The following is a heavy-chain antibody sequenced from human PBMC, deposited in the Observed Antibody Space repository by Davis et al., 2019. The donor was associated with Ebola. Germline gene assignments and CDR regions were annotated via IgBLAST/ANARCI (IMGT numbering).Heavy chain of an antibody. CDR1: GYSISSGYY. J-gene: IGHJ4*02. Sequence: MPSETLSLTCTVSGYSISSGYYWGWIRQPPGKGLEWIGEISHTGSTTYNPSLKSRLSISVDTSKNQFSLKLTSVTAADTAMYYCASFTFGRGGYWGQGTLVTVSS. D-gene: IGHD3-16*01. V-gene: IGHV4-38-2*02. CDR3: ASFTFGRGGY. CDR2: ISHTGST.